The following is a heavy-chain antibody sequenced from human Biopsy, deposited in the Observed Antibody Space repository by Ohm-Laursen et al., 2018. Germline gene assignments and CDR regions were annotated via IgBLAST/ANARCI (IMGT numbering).Heavy chain of an antibody. CDR2: SIPLFNTA. D-gene: IGHD3-22*01. CDR1: GGTFTNHA. Sequence: SSVKVSCKASGGTFTNHAVGWVRQAPGQGLEWVGSSIPLFNTANYADKFQGRVALTADKSTTTAYMELSSLRSEDTAIYYCARFPLGAYDDSGSYRAVEHWYFDLWGRGTLVTVYS. J-gene: IGHJ2*01. CDR3: ARFPLGAYDDSGSYRAVEHWYFDL. V-gene: IGHV1-69*06.